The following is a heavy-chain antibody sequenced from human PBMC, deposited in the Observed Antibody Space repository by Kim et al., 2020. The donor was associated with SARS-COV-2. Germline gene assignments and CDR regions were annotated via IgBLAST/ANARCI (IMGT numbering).Heavy chain of an antibody. D-gene: IGHD6-19*01. V-gene: IGHV1-3*01. Sequence: ASVKVSCKASGYSFTSHAIHWVRQAPGQRLEWLGHVHGYTGSTKYTQKLQGRVTITRDTSASTDYMERTKLRTEDTAVYYCARVAVAGVGYFHHWGQGTLVTVSS. J-gene: IGHJ1*01. CDR2: VHGYTGST. CDR3: ARVAVAGVGYFHH. CDR1: GYSFTSHA.